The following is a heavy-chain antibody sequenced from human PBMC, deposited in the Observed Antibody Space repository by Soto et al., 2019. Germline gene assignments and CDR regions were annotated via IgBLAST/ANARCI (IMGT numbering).Heavy chain of an antibody. J-gene: IGHJ4*02. CDR3: ARGGDYYDSSGYSLTPNFFDY. CDR1: GLTFSGYA. CDR2: ISYDGSNK. Sequence: SGGSLRRSCAASGLTFSGYAMHWGRQAPGKGLVWVAVISYDGSNKYYADSVKGRFTISRDNSKNTLYLQMNSLRAEDTAVYYCARGGDYYDSSGYSLTPNFFDYWGQGTLVTVSS. D-gene: IGHD3-22*01. V-gene: IGHV3-30-3*01.